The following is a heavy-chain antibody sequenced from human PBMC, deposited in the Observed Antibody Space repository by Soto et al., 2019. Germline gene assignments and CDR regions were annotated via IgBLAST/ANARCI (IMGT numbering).Heavy chain of an antibody. CDR1: GGSISSGGYY. CDR3: AREAQYYYDSSGYWVYYYYGMDV. V-gene: IGHV4-31*03. D-gene: IGHD3-22*01. Sequence: SETLSLTCTVSGGSISSGGYYWSWIRQHPGKGLEWIGYIYYSGSTYYNPSLKSRVTISVDTSKNQFSLKLSSVTAADTAVYYCAREAQYYYDSSGYWVYYYYGMDVWGQGPTVTVFS. J-gene: IGHJ6*02. CDR2: IYYSGST.